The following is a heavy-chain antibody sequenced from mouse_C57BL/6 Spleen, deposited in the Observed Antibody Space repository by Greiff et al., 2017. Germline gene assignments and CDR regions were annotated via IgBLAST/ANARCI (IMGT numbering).Heavy chain of an antibody. D-gene: IGHD1-1*01. CDR3: ARDGYGSSRYFDV. Sequence: DVTLVESGGGLVKPGGSLILSCAASGFTFSSYAMSWVRQTPDKRLEWVATISDGGSYTYYPDNVKGRFTLSRDNAKNNMYLQMSHLKSEDTAMYYCARDGYGSSRYFDVWGTGTTVTVSS. J-gene: IGHJ1*03. CDR1: GFTFSSYA. CDR2: ISDGGSYT. V-gene: IGHV5-4*01.